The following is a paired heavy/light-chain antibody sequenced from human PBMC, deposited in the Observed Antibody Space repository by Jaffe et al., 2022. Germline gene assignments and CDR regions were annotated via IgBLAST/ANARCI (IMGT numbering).Light chain of an antibody. Sequence: EIVLTQSPDFQSVTPKEKVTITCRASQSIGSSLHWYQQKPDQSPKLLIKYASQSFSGVPSRFSGSGSGTDFTLTINSLEAEDAATYYCHQSSSLPYTFGQGTKVEIK. V-gene: IGKV6-21*01. CDR2: YAS. CDR1: QSIGSS. J-gene: IGKJ1*01. CDR3: HQSSSLPYT.
Heavy chain of an antibody. J-gene: IGHJ5*02. CDR2: IYHSGST. CDR1: GGSISSSNW. V-gene: IGHV4-4*02. Sequence: QVQLQESGPGLVKPSGTLSLTCAVSGGSISSSNWWSWIRQPPGKGLEWIGEIYHSGSTNYNPSLKSRVTISVDKSKNQFSLKLSSVTAADTAVYYCARNDPTSDILTGYHLAPKGAFDPWGQGTLVTVSS. CDR3: ARNDPTSDILTGYHLAPKGAFDP. D-gene: IGHD3-9*01.